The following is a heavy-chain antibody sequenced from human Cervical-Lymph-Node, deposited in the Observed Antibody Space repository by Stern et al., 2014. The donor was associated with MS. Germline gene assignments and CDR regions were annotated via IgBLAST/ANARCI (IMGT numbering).Heavy chain of an antibody. V-gene: IGHV1-69*01. Sequence: VQLVESGAEVKKPWSSVKVSCKASGGTFSSYAINWVRQAPGQGPEWMGGIIPIFGTANYAHKFHGRGTITADETTSTAYMELSSLRSEDTAVYYCARDSRHYDASYYFDSWGQGTLVTVSS. CDR1: GGTFSSYA. D-gene: IGHD3-16*01. CDR2: IIPIFGTA. J-gene: IGHJ4*02. CDR3: ARDSRHYDASYYFDS.